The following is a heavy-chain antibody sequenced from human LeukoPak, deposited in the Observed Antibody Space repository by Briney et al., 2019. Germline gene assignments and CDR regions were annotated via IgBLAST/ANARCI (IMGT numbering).Heavy chain of an antibody. CDR1: GFTVSSNY. V-gene: IGHV3-23*01. CDR3: AKEAGSGWSYFDC. D-gene: IGHD6-19*01. Sequence: PGGSLRLSCATSGFTVSSNYMSWVRQAPGKGLEWVSGISASGGYTYYADSVRGRFTVSRDSSKNTLYLQLNSLRAEDTAVYSCAKEAGSGWSYFDCWGQGTLVTVSS. CDR2: ISASGGYT. J-gene: IGHJ4*02.